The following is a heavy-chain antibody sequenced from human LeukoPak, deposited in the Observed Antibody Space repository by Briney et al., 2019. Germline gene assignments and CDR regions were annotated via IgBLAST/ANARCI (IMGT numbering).Heavy chain of an antibody. V-gene: IGHV3-23*01. CDR3: ARVLRGYDSAYYYYIDV. J-gene: IGHJ6*03. CDR1: GITFSGSG. CDR2: ISGSGSNT. D-gene: IGHD5-12*01. Sequence: GGSLRLSCAASGITFSGSGMSWVRQAPGKGLEWVSTISGSGSNTHYADSVKGRFTISRDNYKDTLYMQMNSLRVEDTAVYYCARVLRGYDSAYYYYIDVWGKGTTVTVSS.